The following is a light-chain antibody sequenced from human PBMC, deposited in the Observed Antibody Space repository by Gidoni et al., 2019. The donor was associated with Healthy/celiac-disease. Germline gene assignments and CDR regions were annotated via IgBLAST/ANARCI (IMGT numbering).Light chain of an antibody. J-gene: IGKJ5*01. V-gene: IGKV1-5*03. CDR1: QSISSW. CDR2: KAS. Sequence: DIQMTQSPSTLSASVGDRVTITCRAIQSISSWLAWYQQKPGKAPKLLIYKASSLESGVPSRFSGSGSGTEFTLTISSLQPDDFATYYCQQYNSYSPITFGQGTRLEIK. CDR3: QQYNSYSPIT.